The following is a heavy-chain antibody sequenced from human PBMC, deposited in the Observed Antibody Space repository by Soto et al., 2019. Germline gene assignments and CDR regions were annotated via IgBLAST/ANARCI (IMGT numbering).Heavy chain of an antibody. CDR2: MSNDGNNQ. D-gene: IGHD2-8*01. CDR1: RFDFTSYG. Sequence: PGGSLRLSCAASRFDFTSYGMHWLRQAPGKGLEWVAVMSNDGNNQFYADSVRGRFIISRDTSKNTLFLQMTSLRPEDTAVYHCARALCCNSVCYYYFDLWCPGALVTVSS. CDR3: ARALCCNSVCYYYFDL. V-gene: IGHV3-30*03. J-gene: IGHJ4*02.